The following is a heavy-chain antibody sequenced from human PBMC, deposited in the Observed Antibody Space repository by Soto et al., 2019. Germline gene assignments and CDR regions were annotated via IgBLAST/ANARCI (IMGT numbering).Heavy chain of an antibody. CDR1: GYTFTSYG. J-gene: IGHJ4*02. CDR2: ISAHNGNT. CDR3: ARGRYGDY. Sequence: QVHLVQSGAEVKKPGASVKVSCKASGYTFTSYGITWVRQAPGQGLEWMRWISAHNGNTDYAQKLQGRVIVTRDTSTSTAYMELRSLISDDTAVYSCARGRYGDYWGQGALVTVS. D-gene: IGHD1-1*01. V-gene: IGHV1-18*01.